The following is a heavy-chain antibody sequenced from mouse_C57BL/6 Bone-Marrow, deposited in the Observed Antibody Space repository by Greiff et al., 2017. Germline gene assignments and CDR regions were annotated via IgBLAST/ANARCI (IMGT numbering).Heavy chain of an antibody. CDR3: ARNGPYYYGSSRYYAMDY. V-gene: IGHV2-2*01. J-gene: IGHJ4*01. Sequence: VQRVESGPGLVQPSQSLSITCTVSGFSLTSYGVHWVRQSPGKGLEWLGVIWSGGSTDYNAAFISRLSISKDNSKSQVFFKMNSLQADDTAIYYCARNGPYYYGSSRYYAMDYWGQGTSVTVSS. CDR1: GFSLTSYG. CDR2: IWSGGST. D-gene: IGHD1-1*01.